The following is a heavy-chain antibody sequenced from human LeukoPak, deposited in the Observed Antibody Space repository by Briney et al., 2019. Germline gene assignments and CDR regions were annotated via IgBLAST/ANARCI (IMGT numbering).Heavy chain of an antibody. D-gene: IGHD5-18*01. CDR2: IKQDGSEK. V-gene: IGHV3-7*04. Sequence: GGSLRLSCVASGFTFSNYWMSWVCQAPGKGLEWVANIKQDGSEKYYVDSVKGLFTISRDNAKNSLYLQMNSLRAEDTAVYYCARGHTGMSSWGQGTLVTVSS. CDR1: GFTFSNYW. J-gene: IGHJ5*02. CDR3: ARGHTGMSS.